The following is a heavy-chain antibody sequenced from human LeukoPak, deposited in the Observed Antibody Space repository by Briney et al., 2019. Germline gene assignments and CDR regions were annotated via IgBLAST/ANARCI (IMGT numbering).Heavy chain of an antibody. J-gene: IGHJ4*02. CDR3: ARHRNNWNDEAHFDY. CDR1: GGSISSYY. CDR2: IYYSGST. Sequence: SETLSLTCTVSGGSISSYYWSWVRPPPGKGLEWIGYIYYSGSTNYNPSLKSRVTISVDTSKNQFSLKLSSVTAADTAVYYCARHRNNWNDEAHFDYWGQGTLVTVSS. D-gene: IGHD1-1*01. V-gene: IGHV4-59*08.